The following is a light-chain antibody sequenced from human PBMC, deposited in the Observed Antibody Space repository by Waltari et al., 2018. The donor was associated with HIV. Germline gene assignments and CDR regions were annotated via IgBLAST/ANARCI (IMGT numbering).Light chain of an antibody. CDR1: QSLLHSNGYNY. J-gene: IGKJ4*01. V-gene: IGKV2-28*01. CDR2: LGS. CDR3: MQALQTPRLT. Sequence: DIVMTQSPLSLLVTAGEPASINCRLSQSLLHSNGYNYLDWYLQKPGQSPQLLIYLGSNRASGVPDRFSGSGSGTDFTLKISRVEAEDVGVYYCMQALQTPRLTFGGGTKVEIK.